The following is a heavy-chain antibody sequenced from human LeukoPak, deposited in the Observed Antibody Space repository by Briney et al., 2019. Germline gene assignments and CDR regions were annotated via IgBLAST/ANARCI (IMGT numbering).Heavy chain of an antibody. V-gene: IGHV4-59*08. J-gene: IGHJ4*02. D-gene: IGHD6-19*01. CDR2: IYYGGST. Sequence: SETLSLTCTVSGGSISSYYWSWIRQPPGKGLEWIGYIYYGGSTNYNPSLKSRVTISVDTSKNQFSLKLSSVTAADTAVYYCARRTAVAAYFDYWGQGTLVTVSS. CDR1: GGSISSYY. CDR3: ARRTAVAAYFDY.